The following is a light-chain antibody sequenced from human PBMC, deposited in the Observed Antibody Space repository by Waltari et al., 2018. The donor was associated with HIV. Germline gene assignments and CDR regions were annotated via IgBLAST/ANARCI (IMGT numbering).Light chain of an antibody. CDR2: DVS. CDR1: SSDIGGYNY. Sequence: QSALTQPASVSGSPGQSITISCTGTSSDIGGYNYVSWYQQHPGKAPKLMISDVSHRPSGVSNRFSGSKSGNTASLTISGLQAEDEADYYCSSYTSSSTLGVFGSGTNVTVL. J-gene: IGLJ1*01. V-gene: IGLV2-14*03. CDR3: SSYTSSSTLGV.